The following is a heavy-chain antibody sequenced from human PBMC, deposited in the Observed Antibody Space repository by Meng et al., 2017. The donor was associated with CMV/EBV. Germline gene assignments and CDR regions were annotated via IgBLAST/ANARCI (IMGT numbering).Heavy chain of an antibody. CDR1: GGSISSGGYY. CDR3: ARDGRYSYGLDY. J-gene: IGHJ4*02. D-gene: IGHD5-18*01. V-gene: IGHV4-31*03. Sequence: CTGSGGSISSGGYYWSWIRQHPGKGLEWIGYIYYSGSTYYNPSLKSRVTISVDTSKNQFSLKLSSVTAADTAVYYCARDGRYSYGLDYWGQGTLVTVSS. CDR2: IYYSGST.